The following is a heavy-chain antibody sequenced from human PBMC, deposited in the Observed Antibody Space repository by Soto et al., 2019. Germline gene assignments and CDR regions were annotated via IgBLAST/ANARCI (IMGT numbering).Heavy chain of an antibody. CDR1: GVSSISAIYY. Sequence: PSETLSRTCTVPGVSSISAIYYWVLIRQPPGKGLEWIGSVFYSGSTYYNPSLKSRVTISVDTSKKQFSLKLSSVTAAGTAVYYCAIDPDVGYCNSIYCPIRFWGRGARVTVAS. J-gene: IGHJ4*02. D-gene: IGHD2-2*01. CDR3: AIDPDVGYCNSIYCPIRF. V-gene: IGHV4-39*01. CDR2: VFYSGST.